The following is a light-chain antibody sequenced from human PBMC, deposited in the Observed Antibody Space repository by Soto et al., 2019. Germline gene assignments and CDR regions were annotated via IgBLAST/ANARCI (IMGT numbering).Light chain of an antibody. V-gene: IGLV2-8*01. CDR3: SSYAGSTNLG. CDR1: SSDVGGYKY. J-gene: IGLJ1*01. Sequence: QSALTQPPSASGSPGQSVTISCTGTSSDVGGYKYVSWYQQHPGKAPKLMIYEVSKRPSGVPDRFSGSKSGNTASLTVSGLQAEDEADYYCSSYAGSTNLGFGTGTKVNVL. CDR2: EVS.